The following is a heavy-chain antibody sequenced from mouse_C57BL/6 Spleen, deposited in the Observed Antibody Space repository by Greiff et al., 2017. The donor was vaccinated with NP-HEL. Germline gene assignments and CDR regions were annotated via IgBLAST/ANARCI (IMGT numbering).Heavy chain of an antibody. CDR1: GFTFSDYY. J-gene: IGHJ4*01. D-gene: IGHD1-1*01. V-gene: IGHV5-16*01. Sequence: EVQLVESEGGLVQPGSSMKLSCTASGFTFSDYYMAWVRQVPEKGLEWVANINYDGSSTYYLDSLKSRFIISRDNAKNILYLQMSSLKSEDTATYYCARGGGYYGVDYWGQGTSVTVSS. CDR3: ARGGGYYGVDY. CDR2: INYDGSST.